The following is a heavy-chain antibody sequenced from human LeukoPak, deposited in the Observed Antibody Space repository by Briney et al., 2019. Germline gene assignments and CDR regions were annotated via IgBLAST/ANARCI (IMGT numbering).Heavy chain of an antibody. CDR3: AKETSSSFDY. CDR1: GFTFSSYA. Sequence: GGSLGLSCAASGFTFSSYAMNWVRQAPGKGLEWVSGISNSGGSTYYADSVKGRFAISRDNSKNTLYLQMNSLRAEDTAVYYCAKETSSSFDYWGQGTLVTVSS. CDR2: ISNSGGST. V-gene: IGHV3-23*01. J-gene: IGHJ4*02. D-gene: IGHD6-6*01.